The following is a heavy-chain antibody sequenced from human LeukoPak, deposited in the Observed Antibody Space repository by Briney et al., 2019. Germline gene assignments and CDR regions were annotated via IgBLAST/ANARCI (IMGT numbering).Heavy chain of an antibody. CDR1: GFTFCSYA. CDR3: AREWWELSYFDY. Sequence: HPGGSLRLSCAASGFTFCSYAMHWVRQAPGKGLEWVAVISYDGSNKYYADSVKGRFTISRDNSKNTLYLQMNSLRAEDTAVYYCAREWWELSYFDYWGQGTLVTVSS. J-gene: IGHJ4*02. D-gene: IGHD1-26*01. V-gene: IGHV3-30*04. CDR2: ISYDGSNK.